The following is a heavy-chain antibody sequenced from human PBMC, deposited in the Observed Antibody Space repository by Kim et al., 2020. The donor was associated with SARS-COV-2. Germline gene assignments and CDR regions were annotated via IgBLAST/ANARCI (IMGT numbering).Heavy chain of an antibody. J-gene: IGHJ4*01. CDR3: SSPVASWRCFDY. V-gene: IGHV4-39*01. CDR2: ITYRGST. Sequence: SETLSLTCTVSGGFISSSYYCGWIRQPPGTGLEGIASITYRGSTYYNPSLKSRVNISVATSQNQFSLQLPLVTAADTALYYFSSPVASWRCFDYGA. CDR1: GGFISSSYY.